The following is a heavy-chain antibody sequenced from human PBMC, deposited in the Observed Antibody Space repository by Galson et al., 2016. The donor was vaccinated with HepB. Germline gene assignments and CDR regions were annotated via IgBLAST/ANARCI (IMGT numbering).Heavy chain of an antibody. CDR3: AKEIDVVGSSGYFDY. J-gene: IGHJ4*02. CDR1: RFTFADYT. V-gene: IGHV3-43*01. D-gene: IGHD3-22*01. Sequence: SLRLSCAASRFTFADYTMHWVRQGPGKGLEWVSLISSDGAGTYYADSVKGRFTISRDNSKNSLYLQMNSLRTEDTALYYCAKEIDVVGSSGYFDYWGQGTLVTVSS. CDR2: ISSDGAGT.